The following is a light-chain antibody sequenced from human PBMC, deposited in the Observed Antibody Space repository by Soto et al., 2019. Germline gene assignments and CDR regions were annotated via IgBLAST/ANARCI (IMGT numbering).Light chain of an antibody. CDR2: EDN. V-gene: IGLV6-57*02. Sequence: NFMLTQPHSVSDSPGKTVTISCTGSGGSIASNYVQWYQQRPGSAPTIVIFEDNQRPSGVPDRFSGSIDTSSNSASLTISGLKTEDEADYYCQSYDSDSQGVFGGGTQLTVL. CDR1: GGSIASNY. CDR3: QSYDSDSQGV. J-gene: IGLJ3*02.